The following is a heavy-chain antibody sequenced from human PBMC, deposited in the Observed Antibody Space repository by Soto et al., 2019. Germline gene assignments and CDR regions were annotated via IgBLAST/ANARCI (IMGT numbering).Heavy chain of an antibody. CDR2: ISYDGSNK. J-gene: IGHJ6*02. CDR1: GFTFSSYA. V-gene: IGHV3-30-3*01. Sequence: PGGSLRLSCAASGFTFSSYAMHWVRQAPGKGLEWVAVISYDGSNKYYADSVKGRFTISRDNSKNTLYLQMNSLRAEDTAVYYCARDRNYYDSSGYWGMDVWGQGTTVTVSS. D-gene: IGHD3-22*01. CDR3: ARDRNYYDSSGYWGMDV.